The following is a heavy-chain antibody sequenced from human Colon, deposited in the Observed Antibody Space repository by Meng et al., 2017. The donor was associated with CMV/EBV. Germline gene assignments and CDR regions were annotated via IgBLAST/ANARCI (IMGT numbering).Heavy chain of an antibody. CDR2: IYDNGNT. V-gene: IGHV4-59*11. D-gene: IGHD3-10*01. CDR1: GGSIRFQY. J-gene: IGHJ4*02. Sequence: CTVSGGSIRFQYWSWIRQSPGKGLEWIGVIYDNGNTNYNPSLKSRATISTDTSKNQVYLRLTSVTAADAAVYYCARDGEGGDDVFAYWGQGILVTVSS. CDR3: ARDGEGGDDVFAY.